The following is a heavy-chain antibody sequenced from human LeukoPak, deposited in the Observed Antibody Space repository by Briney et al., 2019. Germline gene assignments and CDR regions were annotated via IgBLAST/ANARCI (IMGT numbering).Heavy chain of an antibody. J-gene: IGHJ5*02. D-gene: IGHD3-10*01. V-gene: IGHV1-18*01. Sequence: ASVKVSCKASGYTFTSYGISWVRQAPGQGLEWMGWISAYNGNTNYAQKLQGRVTMTTDTSTSTAYMELRSLRSDDTAVYYCARDLRVYGSGSSKDHFHWFDPWGQGPLVTVSS. CDR1: GYTFTSYG. CDR3: ARDLRVYGSGSSKDHFHWFDP. CDR2: ISAYNGNT.